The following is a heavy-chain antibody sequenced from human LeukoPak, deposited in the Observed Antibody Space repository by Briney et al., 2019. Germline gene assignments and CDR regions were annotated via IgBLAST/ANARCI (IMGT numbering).Heavy chain of an antibody. D-gene: IGHD3-22*01. CDR1: GGSISSYY. CDR2: IYYSGST. CDR3: AQVRGYYPYNWFDP. V-gene: IGHV4-59*12. J-gene: IGHJ5*02. Sequence: SETLSLTCTVSGGSISSYYWSWIRQPPGKGLEWIGYIYYSGSTNYNPSLKSRVTISVDTSKNQFSLKLSSVTAADTAVYYCAQVRGYYPYNWFDPWGQGTLVTVSS.